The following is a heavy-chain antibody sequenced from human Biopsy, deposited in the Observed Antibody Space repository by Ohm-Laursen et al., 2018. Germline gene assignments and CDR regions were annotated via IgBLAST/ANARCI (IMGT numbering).Heavy chain of an antibody. J-gene: IGHJ5*02. CDR1: GGSISSSSTYY. CDR2: IYNTETT. Sequence: SETLSLTCPVSGGSISSSSTYYWAWLRQPPGKGLEWIGCIYNTETTFYNPSLKSRVTISIDTSTNQFSLKVSSVTAADTALYFCARHPTGFWFDPWGHGTLVTVSS. V-gene: IGHV4-39*01. CDR3: ARHPTGFWFDP.